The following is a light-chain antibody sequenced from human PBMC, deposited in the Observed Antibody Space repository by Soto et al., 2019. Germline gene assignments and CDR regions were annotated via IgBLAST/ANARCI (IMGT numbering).Light chain of an antibody. CDR2: KAS. V-gene: IGKV1-5*03. Sequence: DLPMTQSPSTLSASVGDRVTITCRASESISDWLAWYQQKPGKAPKLLIYKASTLVNGVPSRFSGTGSETEFTLTLTSLQPDDSATYYCQQYSGYSGLTFGGGTQVVIK. CDR1: ESISDW. J-gene: IGKJ4*01. CDR3: QQYSGYSGLT.